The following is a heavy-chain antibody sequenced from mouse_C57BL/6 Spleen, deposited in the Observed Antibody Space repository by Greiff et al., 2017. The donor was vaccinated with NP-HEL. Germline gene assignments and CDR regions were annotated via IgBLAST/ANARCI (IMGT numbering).Heavy chain of an antibody. Sequence: EVQLQQSGPELVKPGASVKISCKASGYSFTGYYMNWVKQSPEKSLEWIGEINPSTGGTTYNQKFKAKATLTVDKSSSTAYMQLKSLTSEDSAVYYCARDDYSWFVYWGQGTLVTVSA. V-gene: IGHV1-42*01. J-gene: IGHJ3*01. CDR1: GYSFTGYY. CDR3: ARDDYSWFVY. CDR2: INPSTGGT. D-gene: IGHD2-4*01.